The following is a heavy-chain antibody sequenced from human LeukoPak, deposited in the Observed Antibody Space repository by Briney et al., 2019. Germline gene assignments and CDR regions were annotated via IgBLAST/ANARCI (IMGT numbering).Heavy chain of an antibody. J-gene: IGHJ3*02. Sequence: GASVKVSCKASGYTFTSYDINWVRQATGQGLEWMGWMNPNSGNTGYAQKFQGRVTMTWNTSITTNYMELSSLRSEDTAVYYCAVSSWYMDKDAFDIWGQGTMVTVSS. D-gene: IGHD6-13*01. V-gene: IGHV1-8*01. CDR3: AVSSWYMDKDAFDI. CDR2: MNPNSGNT. CDR1: GYTFTSYD.